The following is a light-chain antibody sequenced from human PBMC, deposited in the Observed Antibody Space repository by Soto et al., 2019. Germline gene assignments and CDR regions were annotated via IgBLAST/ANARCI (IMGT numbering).Light chain of an antibody. Sequence: QSALTQPASVSGSPGRSITISCSGTSNDVGGYDLVSWYQQHPGKAPRLIIYEATKRPSGVSDRFSASKSGNTASLTISALQAEDEAYYSCCSFAGGATVVFGGGTKVTVL. V-gene: IGLV2-23*02. J-gene: IGLJ2*01. CDR3: CSFAGGATVV. CDR2: EAT. CDR1: SNDVGGYDL.